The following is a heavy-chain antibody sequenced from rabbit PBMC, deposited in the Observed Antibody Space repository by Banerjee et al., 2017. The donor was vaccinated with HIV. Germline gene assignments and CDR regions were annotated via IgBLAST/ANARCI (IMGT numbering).Heavy chain of an antibody. V-gene: IGHV1S45*01. CDR2: IYTGSSGST. D-gene: IGHD2-1*01. J-gene: IGHJ4*01. CDR3: TRSAGYLDDGDGYFNL. CDR1: GFIFSSYG. Sequence: QEQLVESGGGLVQPGGSLKLTCTASGFIFSSYGMNWVRQAPGKGLEWIGCIYTGSSGSTYYASWAKGRFTISKTSSTTVTLQMTSLTAADTATYFCTRSAGYLDDGDGYFNLWGPGTLVTVS.